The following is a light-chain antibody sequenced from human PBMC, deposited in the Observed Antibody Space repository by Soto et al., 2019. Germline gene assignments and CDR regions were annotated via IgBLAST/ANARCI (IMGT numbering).Light chain of an antibody. CDR3: QQYNNWPPYT. J-gene: IGKJ5*01. CDR1: QSVSSSY. V-gene: IGKV3-15*01. CDR2: GAY. Sequence: EIVLTQSPGTLSLSPGERATLSCRAIQSVSSSYLASYQHKPGQAPRLLIYGAYTRATDIPARFSGSGSGTEFTLTIIGLQSEDFAVYYCQQYNNWPPYTFGQGTRLEIK.